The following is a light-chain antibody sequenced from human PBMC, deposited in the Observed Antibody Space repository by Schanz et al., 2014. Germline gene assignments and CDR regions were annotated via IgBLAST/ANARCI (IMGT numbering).Light chain of an antibody. Sequence: EVVLTQSPATLSLSPGERATLSCRASQTISNNLAWYQQKPGQAPRLLIFGASTRATGIPARFSGSGSGTEFTLTISSLQSEDFAVYYCLQNNTWPFTFGQGTRLE. J-gene: IGKJ5*01. V-gene: IGKV3-15*01. CDR1: QTISNN. CDR3: LQNNTWPFT. CDR2: GAS.